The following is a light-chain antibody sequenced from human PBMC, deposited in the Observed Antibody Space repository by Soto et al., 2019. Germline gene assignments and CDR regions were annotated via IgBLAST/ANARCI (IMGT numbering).Light chain of an antibody. CDR1: SSDVGGYNY. CDR2: DVS. J-gene: IGLJ1*01. Sequence: QSALTQPASVSRSPGQSITIYCTGTSSDVGGYNYVSWYQQHPGKAPKLMIYDVSNRPSGVSNRFSGSKSGNTASLTISGLQAEDEADYYCSSYTSSSLYVFGTGTKVTVL. CDR3: SSYTSSSLYV. V-gene: IGLV2-14*01.